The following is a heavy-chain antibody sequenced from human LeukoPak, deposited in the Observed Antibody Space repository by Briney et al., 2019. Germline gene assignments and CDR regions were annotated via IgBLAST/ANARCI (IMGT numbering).Heavy chain of an antibody. Sequence: ASVKVSCKASGYTFTSYDINWVRQAPGQGLEWMGIINPSGGSTSHAQKFQGRVTMTRDTSTSTVYMELSSLRSEDTAVYYCARGLSIRTVTTIRYWGQGTLVTVSS. CDR1: GYTFTSYD. J-gene: IGHJ4*02. CDR2: INPSGGST. V-gene: IGHV1-46*01. D-gene: IGHD4-17*01. CDR3: ARGLSIRTVTTIRY.